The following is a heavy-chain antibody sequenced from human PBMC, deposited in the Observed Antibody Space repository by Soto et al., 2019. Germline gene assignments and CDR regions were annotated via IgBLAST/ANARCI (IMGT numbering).Heavy chain of an antibody. Sequence: EVQLLESGGGLVQPGGSLRLSCAASGFTFSSYAMSWVRQAPGKGLEWVSAISGSGGSTYYADSVKGRFTISRDKSKNTLYLQMNSLRAEDTAVYYFAKAVGCYVIYCYFDYWGQGTLVTVSS. CDR2: ISGSGGST. J-gene: IGHJ4*02. D-gene: IGHD2-15*01. CDR3: AKAVGCYVIYCYFDY. CDR1: GFTFSSYA. V-gene: IGHV3-23*01.